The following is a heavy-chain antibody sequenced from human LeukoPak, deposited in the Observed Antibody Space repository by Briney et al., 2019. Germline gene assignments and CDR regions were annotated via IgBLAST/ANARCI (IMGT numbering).Heavy chain of an antibody. CDR3: ARDGEGYYDSSPYWYFDL. Sequence: PGGSLRLSCAASGFTFSDYYMSRIRQAPGKGLEWVSYISSSGSTIYYADSVKGRFTISRDNAKNSLYLQMNSLRAEDTAVYYCARDGEGYYDSSPYWYFDLWGRGTLVTVSS. J-gene: IGHJ2*01. D-gene: IGHD3-22*01. CDR1: GFTFSDYY. CDR2: ISSSGSTI. V-gene: IGHV3-11*04.